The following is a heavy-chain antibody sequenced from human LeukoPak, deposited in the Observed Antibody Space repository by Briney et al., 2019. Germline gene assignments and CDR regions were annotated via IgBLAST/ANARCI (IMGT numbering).Heavy chain of an antibody. CDR2: IKEDGSEK. D-gene: IGHD3-9*01. CDR3: AKDSHFDWLPHDY. Sequence: GALRLSCAASGFTFSTYWMSWVRQAPGKGLEWVANIKEDGSEKYYVDSVKGRFTISRDNAKNSLYLQMNSLRAEDTAVYYCAKDSHFDWLPHDYWGQGTLVTVSS. J-gene: IGHJ4*02. V-gene: IGHV3-7*03. CDR1: GFTFSTYW.